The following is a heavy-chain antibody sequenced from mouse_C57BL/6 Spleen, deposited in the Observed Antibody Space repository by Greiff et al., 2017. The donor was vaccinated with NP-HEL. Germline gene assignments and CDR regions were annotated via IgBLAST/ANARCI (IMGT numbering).Heavy chain of an antibody. V-gene: IGHV3-6*01. J-gene: IGHJ2*01. D-gene: IGHD2-3*01. CDR2: ISYDGSN. CDR1: GYSITSGYY. CDR3: ARIYDGYYVGYFDY. Sequence: EVKLMESGPGLVKPSQSLSLTCSVTGYSITSGYYWNWIRQFPGNKLEWMGYISYDGSNNYNPSLKNRISITRDTSKNQFFLKLNSVTTEDTATYYCARIYDGYYVGYFDYWGQGTTLTVSS.